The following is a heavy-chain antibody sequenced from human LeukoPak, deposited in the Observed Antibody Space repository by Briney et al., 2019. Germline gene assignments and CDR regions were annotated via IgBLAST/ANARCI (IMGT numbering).Heavy chain of an antibody. J-gene: IGHJ4*02. CDR2: INHSGST. CDR3: ARRPLRFGEDYFDD. Sequence: SETLSLTCAVYGGSFSAYYWSWIRQAPGKGLEWIGEINHSGSTYYNPSLKSRVTISLDTSKKQFSLKLRSVTAADTAVYYCARRPLRFGEDYFDDWGQGTLVTVSS. D-gene: IGHD3-10*01. V-gene: IGHV4-34*01. CDR1: GGSFSAYY.